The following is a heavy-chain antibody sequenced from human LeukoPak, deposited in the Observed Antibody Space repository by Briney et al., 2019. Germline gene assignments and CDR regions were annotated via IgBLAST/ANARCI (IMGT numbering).Heavy chain of an antibody. D-gene: IGHD2-2*02. V-gene: IGHV3-30*02. CDR2: IRYDGSNK. Sequence: GGSLRLSCAASGFTFSSYGMHWVRQAPGKGLEWVGFIRYDGSNKYYADSVKGRFTISRDNSKNALYLQMHSLGAEDTDVYYCATDSCLSTRCYSHYWGQGTLVTVSS. CDR1: GFTFSSYG. CDR3: ATDSCLSTRCYSHY. J-gene: IGHJ4*02.